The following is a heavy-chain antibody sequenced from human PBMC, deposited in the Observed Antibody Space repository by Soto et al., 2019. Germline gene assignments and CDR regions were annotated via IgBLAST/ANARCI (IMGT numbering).Heavy chain of an antibody. J-gene: IGHJ5*02. CDR1: GFSFSTYA. Sequence: EVQLLESGGGLVQPGGSLRLACATSGFSFSTYAMTWVRQAPGKGLEWVSTFNGNGGGTYYADSVNGRFTISRDNSKNTLYLQMDSLSAEDTATYYCAKDNSLHWFEPWGQGTLVTVSS. V-gene: IGHV3-23*01. CDR2: FNGNGGGT. D-gene: IGHD2-15*01. CDR3: AKDNSLHWFEP.